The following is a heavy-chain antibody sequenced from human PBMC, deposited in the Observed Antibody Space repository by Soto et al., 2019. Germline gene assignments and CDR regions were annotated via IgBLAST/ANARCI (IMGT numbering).Heavy chain of an antibody. CDR1: GFTFSNAW. CDR3: TTATIAARPECFDH. V-gene: IGHV3-15*01. J-gene: IGHJ1*01. Sequence: GGSLRLSCAVSGFTFSNAWMSWVRQAPGKGLEWVGRIKSKTDGGTTDYAAPVKGRFTISRDDSKNALYLQMNSLKAEDTAVYYGTTATIAARPECFDHWGQGTLVTVSS. D-gene: IGHD6-6*01. CDR2: IKSKTDGGTT.